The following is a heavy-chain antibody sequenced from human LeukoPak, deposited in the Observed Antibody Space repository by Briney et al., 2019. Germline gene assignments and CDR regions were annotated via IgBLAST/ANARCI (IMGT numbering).Heavy chain of an antibody. D-gene: IGHD3-10*01. CDR1: GGSISSYY. Sequence: SETLSLTCTVSGGSISSYYWSWIRQPPGKGLEWIGYIYYSGSTNYNPSLKSRVTISVDTSKNQFSLKLSSVTAADTAVYYCASQTYGSGSSYFDYWGQGTLVTVSS. V-gene: IGHV4-59*01. CDR2: IYYSGST. CDR3: ASQTYGSGSSYFDY. J-gene: IGHJ4*02.